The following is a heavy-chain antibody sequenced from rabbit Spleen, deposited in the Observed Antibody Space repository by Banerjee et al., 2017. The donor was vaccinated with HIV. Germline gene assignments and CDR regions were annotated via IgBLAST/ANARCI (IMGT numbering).Heavy chain of an antibody. Sequence: QEQVLESGGGLVKPEGSLKLSCTASGFPFSNKVVMCWVRQAPGKGLEWIGCIHTRSSGSIYYATWAKGRFTISKTSPTTVTLQMTSLTAADTATYFCVRDGDGTNVFWYFNFWGPGTLVTVS. D-gene: IGHD7-1*01. V-gene: IGHV1S45*01. CDR3: VRDGDGTNVFWYFNF. CDR1: GFPFSNKVV. J-gene: IGHJ4*01. CDR2: IHTRSSGSI.